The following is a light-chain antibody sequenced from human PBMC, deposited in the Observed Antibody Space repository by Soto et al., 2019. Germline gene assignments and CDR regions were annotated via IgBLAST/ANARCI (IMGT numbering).Light chain of an antibody. CDR2: GAS. CDR3: QHYNYWPPKT. Sequence: IVLTQSPATLSLSPGERATLSCRASQSVGSYLAWYQQKPGQAPRLLIHGASNRAAGIPVRFSGSGSGTDFTLTISSLQSEDFAVYYCQHYNYWPPKTFGQGTKV. J-gene: IGKJ1*01. V-gene: IGKV3D-15*01. CDR1: QSVGSY.